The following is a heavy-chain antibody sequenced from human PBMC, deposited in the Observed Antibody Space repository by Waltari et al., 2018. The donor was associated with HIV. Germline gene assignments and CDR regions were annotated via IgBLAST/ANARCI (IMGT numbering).Heavy chain of an antibody. V-gene: IGHV4-34*02. Sequence: VQLQQWRTGRLMPSETLSLPCAVYGGSFNGYYWTWIRQSPGNGLEWIGEVDYSGDTNYNPSLKSRLTISVDTSKNQFSLKLTSMTTADTGLYYCARGPHTSIFGVVKYFQPWGQGTLVTVSS. CDR1: GGSFNGYY. CDR3: ARGPHTSIFGVVKYFQP. D-gene: IGHD3-3*01. J-gene: IGHJ1*01. CDR2: VDYSGDT.